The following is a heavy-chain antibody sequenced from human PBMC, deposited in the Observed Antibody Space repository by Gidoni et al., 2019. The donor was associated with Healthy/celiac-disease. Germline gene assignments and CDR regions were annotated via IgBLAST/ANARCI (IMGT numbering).Heavy chain of an antibody. J-gene: IGHJ2*01. D-gene: IGHD6-13*01. V-gene: IGHV4-39*01. CDR1: GGSISSSSYY. Sequence: QLQLQESCPGLVKPSETLSLTCTVSGGSISSSSYYWGWIRQPPGKGLEWIGSIYYSGSTYYNPSLKSRVTISVDTSKNQFSLKLSSVTAADTAVYYCARPGIAAAGYWYFDLWGRGTLVTVSS. CDR3: ARPGIAAAGYWYFDL. CDR2: IYYSGST.